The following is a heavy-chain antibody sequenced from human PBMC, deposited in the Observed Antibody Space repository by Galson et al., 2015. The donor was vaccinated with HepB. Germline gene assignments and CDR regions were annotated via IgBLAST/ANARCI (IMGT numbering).Heavy chain of an antibody. V-gene: IGHV3-53*01. CDR1: GFTVSSNY. Sequence: SLRLSCAASGFTVSSNYMRWVRQAPGKGLEWVSVIYSGGSTYYADSVKGRFTISRDNSKNTLYLQMNSLRAEDTAVYYCARTVTDDPRDYYYYYGMDVWGQGTTVTVSS. CDR3: ARTVTDDPRDYYYYYGMDV. CDR2: IYSGGST. D-gene: IGHD4-11*01. J-gene: IGHJ6*02.